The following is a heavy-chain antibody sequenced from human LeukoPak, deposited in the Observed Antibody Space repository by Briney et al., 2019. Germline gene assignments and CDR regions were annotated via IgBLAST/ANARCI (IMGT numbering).Heavy chain of an antibody. J-gene: IGHJ6*03. D-gene: IGHD3-9*01. CDR1: GGSFSGYY. CDR2: INHSGST. V-gene: IGHV4-34*01. CDR3: ARGGGNLLPYFDPKRYYYLDV. Sequence: SETLSLTCAVYGGSFSGYYWSWIRQPPEKGLEWIGEINHSGSTDYNPSLKSRVTVSVDTSKNQFSLKLRSVTAADTAVYYCARGGGNLLPYFDPKRYYYLDVWGKGTTVTVSS.